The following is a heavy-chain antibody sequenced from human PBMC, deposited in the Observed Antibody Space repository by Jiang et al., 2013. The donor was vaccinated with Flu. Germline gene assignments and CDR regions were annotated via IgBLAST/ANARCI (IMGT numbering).Heavy chain of an antibody. CDR1: GNSLTEFS. J-gene: IGHJ4*02. CDR2: QHNEHGES. D-gene: IGHD3-10*01. CDR3: ATALKSYLGGYFFDN. V-gene: IGHV1-24*01. Sequence: SGAEVKKPGASVKVSCKVPGNSLTEFSIHWVRQAPGKGLEWVGGQHNEHGESLNTQQFQARITMTADTSTDTAYMELSSLRSEDTAVYYCATALKSYLGGYFFDNWGQGTLVTVSS.